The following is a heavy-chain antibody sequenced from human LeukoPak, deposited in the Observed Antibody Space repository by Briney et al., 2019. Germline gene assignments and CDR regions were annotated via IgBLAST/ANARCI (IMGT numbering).Heavy chain of an antibody. D-gene: IGHD3-22*01. Sequence: GGSLRLSCAASGFTFSSYAMSWARQAPGKGLEWVSAISGSGGSTYYADSVKGRFTISRDNSKNTLYLQMNSLRAEDTAVYYCAKDQSYYYDTREAFDIWGQGTMVTVSS. CDR3: AKDQSYYYDTREAFDI. J-gene: IGHJ3*02. V-gene: IGHV3-23*01. CDR1: GFTFSSYA. CDR2: ISGSGGST.